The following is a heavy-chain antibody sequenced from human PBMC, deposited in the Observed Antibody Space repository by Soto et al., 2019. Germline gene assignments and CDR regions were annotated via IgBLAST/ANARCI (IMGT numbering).Heavy chain of an antibody. CDR3: TADWEYYDFWSGYYHDY. V-gene: IGHV3-15*01. CDR2: IKSKTDGGTT. CDR1: GFTFSNAW. D-gene: IGHD3-3*01. J-gene: IGHJ4*02. Sequence: EVQLVESGGGLVKPGGSLRLSCAASGFTFSNAWMSWVPQAPGKGLEWVGRIKSKTDGGTTDYAAPVKGICTISRDDLKTTLYLQMNSLKTEDTAVYYCTADWEYYDFWSGYYHDYWGQGTLVTVSS.